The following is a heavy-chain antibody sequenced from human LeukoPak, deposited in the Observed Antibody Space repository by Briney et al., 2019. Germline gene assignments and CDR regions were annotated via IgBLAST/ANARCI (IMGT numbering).Heavy chain of an antibody. CDR3: AELGITMIGGV. CDR2: ISSSGSTI. J-gene: IGHJ6*04. Sequence: GGSLRLSCTASGFTFSSYWMSWVRLAPGKGLEWVSYISSSGSTIYYADSVKGRFTISRDNAKNSLYLQMNSLRAEDTAVYYCAELGITMIGGVWGKGTTVTISS. D-gene: IGHD3-10*02. V-gene: IGHV3-48*03. CDR1: GFTFSSYW.